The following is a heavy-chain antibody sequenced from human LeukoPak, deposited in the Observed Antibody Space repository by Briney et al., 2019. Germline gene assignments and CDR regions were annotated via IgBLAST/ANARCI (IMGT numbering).Heavy chain of an antibody. J-gene: IGHJ3*02. CDR3: ARDSGYCSGGSCYWPDAFDI. D-gene: IGHD2-15*01. V-gene: IGHV3-7*01. CDR2: IKQDGSEK. Sequence: GGSLRLSCAASGLTVSSNCMSWVRQAPGKGLEWVANIKQDGSEKYYVDSVKGRFTISRDNAKNSLYLQMNSLRAEDTAVYYCARDSGYCSGGSCYWPDAFDIWGQGTMVTVSS. CDR1: GLTVSSNC.